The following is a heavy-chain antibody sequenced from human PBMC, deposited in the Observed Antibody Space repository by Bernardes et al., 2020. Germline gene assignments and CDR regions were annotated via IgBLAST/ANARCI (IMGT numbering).Heavy chain of an antibody. CDR1: GDSISSVGHY. J-gene: IGHJ5*02. V-gene: IGHV4-31*03. CDR2: IYSRGST. CDR3: ARDRGENRFDP. Sequence: SETLSLTCTVSGDSISSVGHYWNWLRQFPGKGLEWIGCIYSRGSTFYKPSLRGRINILLDTSKNQFSLRMTSVTAADTAVYFCARDRGENRFDPWGQGALVTGSS.